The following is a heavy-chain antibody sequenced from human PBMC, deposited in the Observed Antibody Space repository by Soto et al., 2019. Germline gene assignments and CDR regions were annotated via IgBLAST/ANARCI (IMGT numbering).Heavy chain of an antibody. CDR3: ARAYYYHSSGYLNWFDP. CDR1: GFTFSSYS. J-gene: IGHJ5*02. D-gene: IGHD3-22*01. CDR2: ISSSSSTI. V-gene: IGHV3-48*01. Sequence: GGSLRLSCAASGFTFSSYSMNWVRQAPGKGLEWVSYISSSSSTIYYADSVKGRFTISRDNAKNSLYLQMNSLRAEDTAVYYCARAYYYHSSGYLNWFDPWGQGTLVTVSS.